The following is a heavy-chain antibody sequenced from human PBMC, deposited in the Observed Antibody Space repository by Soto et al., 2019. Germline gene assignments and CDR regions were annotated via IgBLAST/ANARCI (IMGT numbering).Heavy chain of an antibody. CDR2: IYYSGCT. D-gene: IGHD6-13*01. CDR1: GGSISSSSYY. Sequence: QLQLQESGPGLVKPSETLSLTCTVSGGSISSSSYYWGWIRQPPGKGLEWIGSIYYSGCTYYNPSLKSRVTISVDTYKNQYSLKLSSVTAADTAVYYCATVGSSSWLRFFDYWGQGTLVTVSS. CDR3: ATVGSSSWLRFFDY. V-gene: IGHV4-39*01. J-gene: IGHJ4*02.